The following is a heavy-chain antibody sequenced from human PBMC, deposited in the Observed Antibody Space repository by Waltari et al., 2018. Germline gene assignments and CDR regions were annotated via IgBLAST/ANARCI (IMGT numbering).Heavy chain of an antibody. V-gene: IGHV3-30-3*01. D-gene: IGHD6-13*01. Sequence: QVQLVESGGGVVQPGRSLRLSCAASGFTFSSYAMHWVRQAPGKGLEWVAVISYDGSNKYYADSVKGRFTISRDNSKNTLYLQMNSLRAEDTAVYYCARDLAPGYSSSLGYWGQGTLVTVSS. J-gene: IGHJ4*02. CDR1: GFTFSSYA. CDR2: ISYDGSNK. CDR3: ARDLAPGYSSSLGY.